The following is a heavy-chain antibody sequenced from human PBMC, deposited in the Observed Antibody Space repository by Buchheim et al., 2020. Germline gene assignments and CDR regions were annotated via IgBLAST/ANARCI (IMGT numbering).Heavy chain of an antibody. J-gene: IGHJ4*02. CDR3: ARAGDILTGSGQTPSDY. CDR1: GGSFSGYY. D-gene: IGHD3-9*01. Sequence: QVQLQQWGAGLLKPSETLSLTCAVYGGSFSGYYWSWIRQPPGKGLEWIGEINHSGSTNYNPSLKSRVTISVDTSKNQFSLKLSSVTAADTAVYYCARAGDILTGSGQTPSDYWGQGTL. V-gene: IGHV4-34*01. CDR2: INHSGST.